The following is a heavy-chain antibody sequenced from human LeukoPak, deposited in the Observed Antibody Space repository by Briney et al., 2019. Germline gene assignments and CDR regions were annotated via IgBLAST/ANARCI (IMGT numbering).Heavy chain of an antibody. J-gene: IGHJ4*02. CDR2: IYYSGSP. CDR3: ARLPRKMVTAIIDY. Sequence: SETLSLTCTVSGGSISSSSYYWGWIRQPPGKGLEWIGSIYYSGSPYYSPSLKSRVTISVDTSKNQFSLKLSSVTAADTAVYYCARLPRKMVTAIIDYWGQGTLVTVSS. CDR1: GGSISSSSYY. D-gene: IGHD2-21*02. V-gene: IGHV4-39*01.